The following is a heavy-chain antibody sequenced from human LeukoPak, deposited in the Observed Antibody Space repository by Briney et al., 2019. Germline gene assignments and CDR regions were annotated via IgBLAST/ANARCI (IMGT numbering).Heavy chain of an antibody. V-gene: IGHV1-2*02. CDR3: AGDSRAVAYYGMDV. CDR1: GYTFTGYY. J-gene: IGHJ6*02. Sequence: ASVKVSCKASGYTFTGYYMHWVRQAPGQGLEWMGWINPNSGGTNYAQKFQGRVTMTRDTSISTAYMELSRLRSDDTAVYYCAGDSRAVAYYGMDVWGQGTTVTVSS. D-gene: IGHD6-19*01. CDR2: INPNSGGT.